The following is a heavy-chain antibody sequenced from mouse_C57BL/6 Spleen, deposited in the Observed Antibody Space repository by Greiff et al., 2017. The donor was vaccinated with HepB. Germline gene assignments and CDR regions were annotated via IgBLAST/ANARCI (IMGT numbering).Heavy chain of an antibody. D-gene: IGHD2-3*01. CDR1: GYTFTSYW. J-gene: IGHJ3*01. Sequence: VQLQQPGAELVKPGASVKLSCKASGYTFTSYWMQWVKQRPGQGLEWIGEIDPSDSYTNYNQKFKGKATLTVDTSSSTAYMQLSSLTSEDSAVYYCAFYDGPRGFAYWGQGTLVTVSA. CDR2: IDPSDSYT. CDR3: AFYDGPRGFAY. V-gene: IGHV1-50*01.